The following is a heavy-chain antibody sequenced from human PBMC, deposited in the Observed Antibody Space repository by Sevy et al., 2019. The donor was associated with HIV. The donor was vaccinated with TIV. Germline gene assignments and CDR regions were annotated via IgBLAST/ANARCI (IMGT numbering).Heavy chain of an antibody. Sequence: ASVKVSCKASEYTLTSHYMHWVRQAPGQGLEWMGISNPSGGYTRYAQKFQGRVIMTRETSTSTAYMELSSLRSDDTAVYYCASLAAASGLDYMDVWGKGTTVTVSS. V-gene: IGHV1-46*01. CDR3: ASLAAASGLDYMDV. J-gene: IGHJ6*03. D-gene: IGHD6-13*01. CDR1: EYTLTSHY. CDR2: SNPSGGYT.